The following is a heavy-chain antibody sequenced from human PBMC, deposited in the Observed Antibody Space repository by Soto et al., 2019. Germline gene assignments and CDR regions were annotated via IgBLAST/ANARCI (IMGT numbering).Heavy chain of an antibody. Sequence: SETLSLTCTVSGGSISSYYWSWIRQPPGRGLEWIGYIYYSGSTNYNPSLKSRVTISVDTSKNQFSLKLNSMTAADTAVYYCARHNYGSGSTYFDYWGQGTLVTVS. CDR2: IYYSGST. CDR3: ARHNYGSGSTYFDY. J-gene: IGHJ4*02. CDR1: GGSISSYY. V-gene: IGHV4-59*08. D-gene: IGHD3-10*01.